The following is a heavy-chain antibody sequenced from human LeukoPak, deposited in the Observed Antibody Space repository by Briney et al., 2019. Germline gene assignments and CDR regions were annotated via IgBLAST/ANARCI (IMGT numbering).Heavy chain of an antibody. J-gene: IGHJ4*02. V-gene: IGHV3-48*03. CDR1: GFTFSSYE. CDR3: ASMTTVTITFHNFDY. Sequence: PGGSLRLSCAASGFTFSSYEMNWVRQAPGKGLEWVSYISSSGSTIYYADSVKGRFTISRDNAKNSLYLQMNSLRAEDTAVYYCASMTTVTITFHNFDYWGKGTLVTVSS. CDR2: ISSSGSTI. D-gene: IGHD4-17*01.